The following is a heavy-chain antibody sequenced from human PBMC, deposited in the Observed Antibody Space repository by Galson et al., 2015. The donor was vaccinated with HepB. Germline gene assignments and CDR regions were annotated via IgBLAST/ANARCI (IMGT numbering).Heavy chain of an antibody. V-gene: IGHV3-21*01. J-gene: IGHJ5*02. CDR2: ISGGGIYI. CDR1: RFTFSDYG. Sequence: SLRLSCAASRFTFSDYGMNWLRQAPGKGLEWVSSISGGGIYIHYADSVGGRFTISRDNTKNSLYLQMNSLRAEDAAVYYCARDYRPGFGPGTYYPNYFDTWGQGTLVTVSS. D-gene: IGHD3-10*01. CDR3: ARDYRPGFGPGTYYPNYFDT.